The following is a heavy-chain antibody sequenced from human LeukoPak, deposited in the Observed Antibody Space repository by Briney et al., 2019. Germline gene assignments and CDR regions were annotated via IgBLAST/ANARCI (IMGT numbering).Heavy chain of an antibody. CDR3: ARDDYYDRRYYFDY. J-gene: IGHJ4*02. CDR1: GYTFTGYY. Sequence: GASVKVSCKASGYTFTGYYMHWVRQAPGQGLEWMGWINPNSGGTNYAQKFQGRVTMTRDTSTSTVYMELSSLRSEDTAVYYCARDDYYDRRYYFDYWGQGTLVTVSS. D-gene: IGHD3-10*02. CDR2: INPNSGGT. V-gene: IGHV1-2*02.